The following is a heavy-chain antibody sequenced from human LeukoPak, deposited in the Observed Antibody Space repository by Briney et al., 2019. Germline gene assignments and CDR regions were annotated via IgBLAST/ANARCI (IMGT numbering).Heavy chain of an antibody. V-gene: IGHV1-2*02. CDR1: GYTFTSYY. CDR2: INPNSGGT. J-gene: IGHJ3*02. CDR3: ARYEMATTTDAFDI. Sequence: ASVKVSCKASGYTFTSYYMHWVRQAPGQGLEWMGWINPNSGGTNYAQKFQGRVTMTRDTSISTAYMELSRLRSDDTAVYYCARYEMATTTDAFDIWGQGTMVTVSS. D-gene: IGHD5-24*01.